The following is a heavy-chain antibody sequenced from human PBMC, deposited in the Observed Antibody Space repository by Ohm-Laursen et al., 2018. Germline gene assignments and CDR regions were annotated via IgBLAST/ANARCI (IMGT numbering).Heavy chain of an antibody. Sequence: SLRLSCTAPGFTFSTYWMSWVRQAPGKGLEWVAKINPGGGEKYYVDSVKGRFTISRDNAKNSLYLQMNSLRAEDSAVYYCVRDGKWELLQGGFDYWGQGTLVTVSS. CDR1: GFTFSTYW. CDR3: VRDGKWELLQGGFDY. CDR2: INPGGGEK. J-gene: IGHJ4*02. D-gene: IGHD1-26*01. V-gene: IGHV3-7*01.